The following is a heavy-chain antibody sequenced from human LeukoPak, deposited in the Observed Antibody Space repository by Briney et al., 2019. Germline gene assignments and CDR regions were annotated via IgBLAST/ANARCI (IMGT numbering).Heavy chain of an antibody. CDR1: GYTFTSYY. D-gene: IGHD3-10*01. V-gene: IGHV1-46*01. CDR3: ARCGGICMLNPDRYGSGSYYPFDF. Sequence: GASVKVSCKASGYTFTSYYMHWVRQAPGQGLEWMGIINPGGGSTSYAQKFQGRVIMTRDTSTSTVYMELSSLRSEDTAVYYCARCGGICMLNPDRYGSGSYYPFDFWGQGTLVTVSS. J-gene: IGHJ5*01. CDR2: INPGGGST.